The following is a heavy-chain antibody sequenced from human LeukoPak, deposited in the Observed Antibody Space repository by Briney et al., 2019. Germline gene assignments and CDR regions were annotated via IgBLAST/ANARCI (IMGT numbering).Heavy chain of an antibody. D-gene: IGHD6-19*01. CDR2: ISGSGGST. Sequence: PGGSLRLSCAASGFTFSSYAMSWVRQAPGKGLEWVSAISGSGGSTYYADSVKGRFTISRDNSKNTLYLQMNSLRAEDTAVYYFAKGIAVAGRPALDIWCQGKMVTVSS. V-gene: IGHV3-23*01. CDR1: GFTFSSYA. J-gene: IGHJ3*02. CDR3: AKGIAVAGRPALDI.